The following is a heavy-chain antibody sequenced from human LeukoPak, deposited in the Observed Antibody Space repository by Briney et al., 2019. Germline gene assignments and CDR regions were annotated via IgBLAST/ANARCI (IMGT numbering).Heavy chain of an antibody. CDR1: GFTFSSYG. J-gene: IGHJ6*03. CDR3: ARRAFGGSYYYYMDV. D-gene: IGHD3-3*01. Sequence: GSLRLSCAASGFTFSSYGMHWVRQAPGKGLEWIGEINHSGSTNYNPSLKSRVTISVDTSKNQFSLKLSSVTAADTAVYYCARRAFGGSYYYYMDVWGKGTTVTVSS. V-gene: IGHV4-34*01. CDR2: INHSGST.